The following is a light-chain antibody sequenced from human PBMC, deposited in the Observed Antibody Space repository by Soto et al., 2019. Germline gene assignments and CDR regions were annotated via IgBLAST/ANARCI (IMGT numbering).Light chain of an antibody. CDR3: HQYNSWPRGT. CDR1: QSVRSN. Sequence: EIVMTQSPATLSVSPGERFTLSCRASQSVRSNLAWYQQKPGQAPRLLIYEASTRATGVPARFSGSGSGTEFTLTISSLQSEDFAVYYCHQYNSWPRGTFGPGTKVEIK. J-gene: IGKJ3*01. CDR2: EAS. V-gene: IGKV3-15*01.